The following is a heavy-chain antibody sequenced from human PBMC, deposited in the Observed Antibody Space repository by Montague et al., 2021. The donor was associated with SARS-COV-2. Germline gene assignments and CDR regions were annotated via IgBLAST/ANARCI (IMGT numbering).Heavy chain of an antibody. CDR2: IYYSGST. D-gene: IGHD6-19*01. J-gene: IGHJ3*02. V-gene: IGHV4-59*01. CDR3: ARGSGWMGNAFDI. CDR1: GGSLSSYY. Sequence: SETLSLTCTVSGGSLSSYYWSWIRQPPGKGLELIGYIYYSGSTNSNPSLTSRVTISVDTSKYQFSLKLSSVTAADTAVYYCARGSGWMGNAFDIWGQGTMVTVSS.